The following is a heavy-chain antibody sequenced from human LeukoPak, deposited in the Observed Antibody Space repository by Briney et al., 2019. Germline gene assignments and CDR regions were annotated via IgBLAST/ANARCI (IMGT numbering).Heavy chain of an antibody. J-gene: IGHJ6*03. V-gene: IGHV3-53*01. CDR2: IDSSGNT. Sequence: GGSLRLSCAASGFAVSSNYTSWVRQPPGKGLEWLSLIDSSGNTFYADSVKGRFTISRDYLKNTLFLQMNSLRAEDTALYYCARDPVVASPGLFYYPYMDVWGKGTTVTVSS. CDR3: ARDPVVASPGLFYYPYMDV. CDR1: GFAVSSNY. D-gene: IGHD2-21*01.